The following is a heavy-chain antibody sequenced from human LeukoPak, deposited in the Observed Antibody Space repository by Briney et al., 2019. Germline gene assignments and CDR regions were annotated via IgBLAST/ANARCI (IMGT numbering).Heavy chain of an antibody. V-gene: IGHV4-30-2*01. Sequence: SQTLSLTCTVSGGSISSGGYYWSWIRQPPGKGLEWIGYIYHSGSTYYNPSLKSRVTISVDRSKNQFSLKLSSVTAADTAVYYCAGRFPDSSRGFDYWGQGTLVTVSS. CDR2: IYHSGST. CDR3: AGRFPDSSRGFDY. CDR1: GGSISSGGYY. D-gene: IGHD6-13*01. J-gene: IGHJ4*02.